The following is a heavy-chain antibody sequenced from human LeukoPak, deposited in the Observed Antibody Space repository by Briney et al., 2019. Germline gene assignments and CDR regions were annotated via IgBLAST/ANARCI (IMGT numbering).Heavy chain of an antibody. J-gene: IGHJ6*03. V-gene: IGHV3-48*01. CDR3: ARGSREDIYYLYYIDA. CDR1: GFTFSTYS. D-gene: IGHD2-15*01. Sequence: GGSLRLSCAASGFTFSTYSMNWVRQAPGKGLEWLSYISSSSATIYYADSVKGRFTISRDNSKNSLYLQMNSLRVEDTAVYFCARGSREDIYYLYYIDAWGKGTLVTVSS. CDR2: ISSSSATI.